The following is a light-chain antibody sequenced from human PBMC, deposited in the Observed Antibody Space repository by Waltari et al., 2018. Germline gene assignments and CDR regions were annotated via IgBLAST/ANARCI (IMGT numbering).Light chain of an antibody. J-gene: IGLJ2*01. CDR3: QSYDSSLSGVV. Sequence: QSVLTQPPPVSGAPGQRVTISCTGSSSNIRAGYAVHWYQQLPGTAPKLLIYGNSNRPSGVPDRFSGSKSGTSASLAITGLQAEDEADYYCQSYDSSLSGVVFGGGTKLTVL. V-gene: IGLV1-40*01. CDR1: SSNIRAGYA. CDR2: GNS.